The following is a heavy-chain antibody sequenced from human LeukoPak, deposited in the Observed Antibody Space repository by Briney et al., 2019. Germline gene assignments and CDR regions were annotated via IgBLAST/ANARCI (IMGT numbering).Heavy chain of an antibody. D-gene: IGHD6-13*01. Sequence: ASVKVSCKASGYTFTGYYMHWVRQAPGQGLEWMGWINPNSGGTNYAQKFQGRVTMTRDTSISTAYMELSRLRSDDTAVYYCASWDSSWYSGGDAFDIWGQGTMVTVSS. J-gene: IGHJ3*02. V-gene: IGHV1-2*02. CDR2: INPNSGGT. CDR1: GYTFTGYY. CDR3: ASWDSSWYSGGDAFDI.